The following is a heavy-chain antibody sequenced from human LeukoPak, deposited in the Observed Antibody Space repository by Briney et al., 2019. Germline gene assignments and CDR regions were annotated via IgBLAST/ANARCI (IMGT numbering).Heavy chain of an antibody. CDR1: GGSISSNNW. V-gene: IGHV4-4*02. Sequence: SETLSLTCAVSGGSISSNNWWSWVRQPPGKGLEWIGEMYHSENTNYNPSLKSRVSISVDKSKNQFSLKLSSVTAADTAMYYCARDVGARLPGYWGQGTLVTVSS. D-gene: IGHD6-6*01. J-gene: IGHJ4*02. CDR3: ARDVGARLPGY. CDR2: MYHSENT.